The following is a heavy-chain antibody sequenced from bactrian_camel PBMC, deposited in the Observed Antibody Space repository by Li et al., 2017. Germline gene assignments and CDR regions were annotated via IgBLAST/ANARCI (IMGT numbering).Heavy chain of an antibody. Sequence: HVQLVESGGGSVQAGGSLRLSCSISGDTDGTKCMGWFRQAPGKEREGLALIEHDGSTRYADSVKGRFTISKDIAKNTLYLQMNSLKPEDTAMYYCAAKVVPGGYCSTSGAIFGTWGQGTQVTVS. V-gene: IGHV3S53*01. CDR1: GDTDGTKC. CDR2: IEHDGST. CDR3: AAKVVPGGYCSTSGAIFGT. D-gene: IGHD2*01. J-gene: IGHJ6*01.